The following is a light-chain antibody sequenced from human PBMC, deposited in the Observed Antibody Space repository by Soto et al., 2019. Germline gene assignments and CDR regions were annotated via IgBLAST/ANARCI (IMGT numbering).Light chain of an antibody. CDR3: QQYGSAPLT. J-gene: IGKJ1*01. CDR2: GAF. CDR1: QSVSTTY. Sequence: EILLTHSPVTLSLSPGDRATLSCRASQSVSTTYLDWYQQKPGQPPRLLIYGAFNRATGIPDRFSGSGSGTDFTLTISRLETEDVAVYYCQQYGSAPLTFGQGTKVEIK. V-gene: IGKV3-20*01.